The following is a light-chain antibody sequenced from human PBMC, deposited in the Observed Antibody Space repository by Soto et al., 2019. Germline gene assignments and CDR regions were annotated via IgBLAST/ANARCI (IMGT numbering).Light chain of an antibody. Sequence: IVLTQSPATLSLSPGERATLSCRASQSVSSYLAWYQQKPGQAPRLLMYDASNRATGIPARFSGSGSGTDLTLTISSLEPEDFAVYYCHQRYNSRTFGQGTNVDI. CDR2: DAS. CDR1: QSVSSY. V-gene: IGKV3-11*01. J-gene: IGKJ1*01. CDR3: HQRYNSRT.